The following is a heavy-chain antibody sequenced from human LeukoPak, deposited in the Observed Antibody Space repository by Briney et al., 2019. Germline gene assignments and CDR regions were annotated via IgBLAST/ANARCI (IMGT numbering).Heavy chain of an antibody. CDR2: ISAYNGNT. Sequence: ASVKVSCKASGYTLTSYGISWVRQAPGQGLEWMGWISAYNGNTNYAQKLQGRVTMTTDTSTSTAYMELRSLRSDDTAVYYCARDPALTVPTNWFDPWGQGTLVTVSS. D-gene: IGHD2-2*01. V-gene: IGHV1-18*01. CDR3: ARDPALTVPTNWFDP. CDR1: GYTLTSYG. J-gene: IGHJ5*02.